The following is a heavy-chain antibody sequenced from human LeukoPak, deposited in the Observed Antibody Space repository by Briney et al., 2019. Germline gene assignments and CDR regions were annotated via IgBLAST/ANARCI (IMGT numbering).Heavy chain of an antibody. D-gene: IGHD3-22*01. CDR2: IWYDGSKK. CDR1: GFTFSTYA. V-gene: IGHV3-33*08. CDR3: ARAQDYDSSGYVDGFDI. Sequence: GGSLRLSCEASGFTFSTYAMSWVRQAPGKGLEWVAVIWYDGSKKYYADSVKGRFTISRDNSKNTLYLQMNSLRAEDTAVYYCARAQDYDSSGYVDGFDIWGQGTMVTVSS. J-gene: IGHJ3*02.